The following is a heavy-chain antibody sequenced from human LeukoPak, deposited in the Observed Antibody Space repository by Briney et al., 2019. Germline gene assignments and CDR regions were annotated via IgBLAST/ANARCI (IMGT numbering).Heavy chain of an antibody. CDR2: IIPIFGTA. CDR1: GGTFSTFG. D-gene: IGHD3-22*01. CDR3: ASLYYYDNSGYYLGSRHFHH. Sequence: GSSVKVSCKASGGTFSTFGISWVRQAPGQGLEWMGGIIPIFGTANYAQKFQGRVTITADKSTSTAYMELSSLRSEDTAVYYCASLYYYDNSGYYLGSRHFHHWGQGTLVTVSS. J-gene: IGHJ1*01. V-gene: IGHV1-69*06.